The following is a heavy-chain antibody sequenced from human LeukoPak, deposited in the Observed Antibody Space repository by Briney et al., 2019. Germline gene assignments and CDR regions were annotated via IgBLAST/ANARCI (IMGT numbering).Heavy chain of an antibody. D-gene: IGHD2-2*01. CDR2: ISYDGSNK. Sequence: PGGSLRLSCAASGFTFSSYSMNWVRQAPGKGLEWVAVISYDGSNKYYADSVKGRFTISRDNSKNTLYLQMNSLRAEDTAVYYCARTGVDCSSTSCYSYNWFDPWGQGTLVTVSS. J-gene: IGHJ5*02. CDR1: GFTFSSYS. CDR3: ARTGVDCSSTSCYSYNWFDP. V-gene: IGHV3-30*03.